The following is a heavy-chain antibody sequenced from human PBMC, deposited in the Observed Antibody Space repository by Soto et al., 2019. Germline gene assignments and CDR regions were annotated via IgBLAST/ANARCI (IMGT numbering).Heavy chain of an antibody. CDR3: ARDEAANQLVPAAITAMKV. Sequence: QVQLVQSGAEVKKPGSSVKVSCKASGGTFSSYTITWVRQAPGQGLEWMGRIIPILDLPIYAQKFQGRVTITAEKTTSTAYMTLSSPKCEDTAVYYCARDEAANQLVPAAITAMKVWGKGTTVTVSS. CDR1: GGTFSSYT. V-gene: IGHV1-69*08. J-gene: IGHJ6*03. CDR2: IIPILDLP. D-gene: IGHD2-2*01.